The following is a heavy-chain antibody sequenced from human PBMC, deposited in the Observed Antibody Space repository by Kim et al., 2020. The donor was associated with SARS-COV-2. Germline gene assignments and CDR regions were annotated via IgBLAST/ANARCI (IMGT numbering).Heavy chain of an antibody. CDR3: ARDPGLPNGMDD. CDR1: GFTVKDDY. Sequence: GGSLRLSCAASGFTVKDDYMSWVRQAPGKGLEWVSTIDSDGTIYYGESVKGRFTFSRDTSKNALYLQMNTLTAEDTAVYFCARDPGLPNGMDDWGQGTTVIVSS. J-gene: IGHJ6*02. V-gene: IGHV3-53*01. CDR2: IDSDGTI.